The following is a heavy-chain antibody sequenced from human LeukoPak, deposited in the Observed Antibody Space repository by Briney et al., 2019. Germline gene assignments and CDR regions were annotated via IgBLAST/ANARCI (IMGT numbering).Heavy chain of an antibody. CDR1: GGTFSSYA. V-gene: IGHV1-69*13. CDR3: ARDLLPYYDFWSGYYLDY. J-gene: IGHJ4*02. D-gene: IGHD3-3*01. CDR2: IIPIFGTA. Sequence: SVKVSCTASGGTFSSYAISWVRQAPGQGLEWMGGIIPIFGTANYAQKFQGRVTITADESTSTAYMELSSLRSEDTAVYYCARDLLPYYDFWSGYYLDYWGQGTLVTVSS.